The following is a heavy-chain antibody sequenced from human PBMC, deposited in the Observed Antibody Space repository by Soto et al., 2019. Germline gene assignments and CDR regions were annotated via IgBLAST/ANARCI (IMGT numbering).Heavy chain of an antibody. J-gene: IGHJ4*02. CDR3: ATSDWAW. D-gene: IGHD3-9*01. Sequence: HVVQSGPEEKSPGASVKLSCTTSGYIFADYAMHRVRQAPGQGLEWVGWIKADNGDTRYSPKFQCRLIITRAISARTSYMELSDLRSTDTAVFYCATSDWAWWGRGTLITVSS. CDR2: IKADNGDT. V-gene: IGHV1-3*05. CDR1: GYIFADYA.